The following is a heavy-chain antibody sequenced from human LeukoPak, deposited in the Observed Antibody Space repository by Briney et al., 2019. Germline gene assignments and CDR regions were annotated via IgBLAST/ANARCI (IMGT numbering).Heavy chain of an antibody. D-gene: IGHD4-17*01. CDR3: ARDIEGPYGDSPDY. J-gene: IGHJ4*02. Sequence: SETLSLTCTVSGGSISSYYWSWIRQPPGKGLEWIGYIYYSGSTNYNPSLKSRVTISVDTSKNQFSLKLSSVTAADTAVYYCARDIEGPYGDSPDYWGQGTLVTVSS. V-gene: IGHV4-59*01. CDR1: GGSISSYY. CDR2: IYYSGST.